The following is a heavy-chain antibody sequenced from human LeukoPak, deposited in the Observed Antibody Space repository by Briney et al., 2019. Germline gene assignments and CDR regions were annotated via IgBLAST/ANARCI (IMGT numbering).Heavy chain of an antibody. V-gene: IGHV3-23*01. J-gene: IGHJ6*02. D-gene: IGHD3-22*01. CDR2: ISGSGGST. CDR3: AKDGDSSGYLRFYYYYGMDV. CDR1: GFTFSSYS. Sequence: GGSLGLSCAASGFTFSSYSMSWVRPAPGKGLEWVSAISGSGGSTYYADSVKGRVTISRDNSKNTLYLQMNSLRAEDTAVYYCAKDGDSSGYLRFYYYYGMDVWGQGTTVTVSS.